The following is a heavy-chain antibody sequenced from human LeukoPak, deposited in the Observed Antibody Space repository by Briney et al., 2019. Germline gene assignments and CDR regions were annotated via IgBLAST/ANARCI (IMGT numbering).Heavy chain of an antibody. CDR3: ARSDFWSGYRFDY. V-gene: IGHV4-4*07. CDR2: IYTNGST. CDR1: GGSIRGYY. J-gene: IGHJ4*02. Sequence: SETQSLTCTVSGGSIRGYYWSWIRQPAGKGLEWIGRIYTNGSTNYNPSLRSRVTMSLDTSKNQFSLKLTSVTAADTAVYHCARSDFWSGYRFDYWGQGTLVTVSS. D-gene: IGHD3-3*01.